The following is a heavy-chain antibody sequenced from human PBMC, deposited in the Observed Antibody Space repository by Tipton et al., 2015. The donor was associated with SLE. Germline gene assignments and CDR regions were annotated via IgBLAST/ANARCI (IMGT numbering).Heavy chain of an antibody. D-gene: IGHD5-12*01. CDR3: ARGGVGGYDYFDY. J-gene: IGHJ4*02. CDR2: IYHSGTT. CDR1: GGSINSYNW. V-gene: IGHV4-4*02. Sequence: GSLRLSCAVSGGSINSYNWWTWVRQPPGKGLEWIGEIYHSGTTNYNPSLKSRITISADTSKNHFSLNLSSVTAADTAVYYCARGGVGGYDYFDYWGQGALVTVSS.